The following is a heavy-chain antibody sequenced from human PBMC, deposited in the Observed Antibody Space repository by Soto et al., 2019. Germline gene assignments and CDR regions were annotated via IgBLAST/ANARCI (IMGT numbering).Heavy chain of an antibody. CDR1: GFTFSSYG. J-gene: IGHJ6*03. CDR2: INHSGST. D-gene: IGHD2-2*01. CDR3: ARQYPQPTYYYYYYMDV. Sequence: GSLRLSCAASGFTFSSYGMHWVRQAPGKGLEWIGEINHSGSTNYNPSLKSRVTISVDTSKNQFSLKLSSVTAADTAVYYCARQYPQPTYYYYYYMDVWGKGTTVTVSS. V-gene: IGHV4-34*01.